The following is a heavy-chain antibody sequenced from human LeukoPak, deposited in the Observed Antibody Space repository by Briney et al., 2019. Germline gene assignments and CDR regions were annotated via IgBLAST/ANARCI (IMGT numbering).Heavy chain of an antibody. Sequence: PGGSLRLSCAVSGFTFSSYAMTWVRQAPGKGLEWVSAISASGGTHYADSVEGRFTISRDNSKNTLFLQMTNLRADHTAVSYCGSPPYYASWGGADYWGQGTLVTVSS. J-gene: IGHJ4*02. D-gene: IGHD3-3*01. CDR2: ISASGGT. CDR3: GSPPYYASWGGADY. V-gene: IGHV3-23*01. CDR1: GFTFSSYA.